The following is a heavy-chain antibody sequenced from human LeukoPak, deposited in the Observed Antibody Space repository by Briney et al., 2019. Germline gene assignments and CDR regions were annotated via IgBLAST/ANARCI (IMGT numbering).Heavy chain of an antibody. CDR3: AKPKEYGSGSYPFDY. Sequence: PGGSLRLSCAASGFTFRNYAMSWVRQAPGKGLEWVSAISGSGSSTYYAESVKGRFTISRDNSKNTLYLQMSSLRAEDTAVYYCAKPKEYGSGSYPFDYWGQGTLVTVSS. V-gene: IGHV3-23*01. CDR2: ISGSGSST. CDR1: GFTFRNYA. J-gene: IGHJ4*02. D-gene: IGHD3-10*01.